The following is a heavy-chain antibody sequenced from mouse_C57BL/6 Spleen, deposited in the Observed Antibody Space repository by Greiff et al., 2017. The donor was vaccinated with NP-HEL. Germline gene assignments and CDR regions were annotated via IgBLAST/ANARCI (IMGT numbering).Heavy chain of an antibody. CDR3: ARRAYYYGSSYWYFDV. CDR1: GYTFTSYW. CDR2: IDPSDSYT. D-gene: IGHD1-1*01. J-gene: IGHJ1*03. Sequence: QVQLKQPGAELVKPGASVKMSCKASGYTFTSYWITWVKQRPGQGLEWIGDIDPSDSYTNYNQKFKGKSTLTVDKSSSTAYMQLSSLTSEDSAVYYCARRAYYYGSSYWYFDVWGTGTTVTVSS. V-gene: IGHV1-69*01.